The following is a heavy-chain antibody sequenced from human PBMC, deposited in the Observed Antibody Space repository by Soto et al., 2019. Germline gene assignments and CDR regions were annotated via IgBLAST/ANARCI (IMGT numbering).Heavy chain of an antibody. V-gene: IGHV5-51*01. J-gene: IGHJ6*02. CDR2: IYPGDSDT. D-gene: IGHD6-19*01. CDR3: ARSRRGAYSSGWYSPSGYYNYGIDV. Sequence: PGESLKISCKASGYSFTTYWIGWVLQMPWKGLEWMGIIYPGDSDTKYSPSLQGQVSISADTSISTAYLQWTSLKASDTAMYYCARSRRGAYSSGWYSPSGYYNYGIDVWGQGTKVTVSS. CDR1: GYSFTTYW.